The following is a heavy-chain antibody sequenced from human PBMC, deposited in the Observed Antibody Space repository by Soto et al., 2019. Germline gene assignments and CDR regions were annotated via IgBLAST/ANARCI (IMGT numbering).Heavy chain of an antibody. CDR2: ISGNGGST. J-gene: IGHJ3*02. CDR3: EKTSVIRLAWDAFDI. D-gene: IGHD4-4*01. V-gene: IGHV3-23*01. CDR1: AFTFSSYA. Sequence: PGVSLRLSCAASAFTFSSYAMSWVRQAPGQGLEWVSAISGNGGSTYYADSVKGRFMISRDNSKNTLFLQMNSLRADDTAKYYCEKTSVIRLAWDAFDIWGQGTVVNVSS.